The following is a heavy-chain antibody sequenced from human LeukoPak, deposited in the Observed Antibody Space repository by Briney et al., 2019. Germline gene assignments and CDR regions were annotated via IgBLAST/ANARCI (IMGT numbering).Heavy chain of an antibody. Sequence: SETLSLTCTVSGGSISSYYWSWIRQPPGKGPEWIGYIYYSGSTNYNPSLKSRVTISVDTSKNQFSLKLSSVTAADTAVYYCARVGGTNYYYYGMDVWGQGTTVTVSS. CDR2: IYYSGST. CDR1: GGSISSYY. CDR3: ARVGGTNYYYYGMDV. D-gene: IGHD3-16*01. V-gene: IGHV4-59*01. J-gene: IGHJ6*02.